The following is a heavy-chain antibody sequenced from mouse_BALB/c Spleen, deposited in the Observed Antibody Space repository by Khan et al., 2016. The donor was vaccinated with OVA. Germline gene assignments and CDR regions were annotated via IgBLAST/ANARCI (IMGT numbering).Heavy chain of an antibody. J-gene: IGHJ3*01. Sequence: IQLVQSGGDLVKPGGSLKLSCAASGFTFSSYSMSWVRQTPDKRLEWVASISSGGDYTYYPDSVKGRFTISRDNAKNTLYLQMSDLKSEDTAMYYCADHLTGSFANWGQGTLVTVSA. D-gene: IGHD4-1*01. CDR1: GFTFSSYS. CDR3: ADHLTGSFAN. CDR2: ISSGGDYT. V-gene: IGHV5-6*01.